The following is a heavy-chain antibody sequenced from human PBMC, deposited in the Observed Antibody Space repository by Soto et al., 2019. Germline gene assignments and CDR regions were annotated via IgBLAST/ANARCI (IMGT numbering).Heavy chain of an antibody. D-gene: IGHD2-8*02. V-gene: IGHV3-30-3*01. CDR1: GFSFSAYA. CDR3: VRARQNLVVNEYFQY. J-gene: IGHJ1*01. CDR2: ISYDETTT. Sequence: QVQLVESGGGVVQPGRSLRLSCAASGFSFSAYAIHWVRQAPGKGLEWVALISYDETTTYYADSVKGRFTISRDNSKNTLCLQMNSLRSEDTAVYYCVRARQNLVVNEYFQYWGQGTLVIVSS.